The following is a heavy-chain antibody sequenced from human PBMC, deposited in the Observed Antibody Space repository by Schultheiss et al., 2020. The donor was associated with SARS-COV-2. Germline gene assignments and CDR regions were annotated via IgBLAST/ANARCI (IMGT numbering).Heavy chain of an antibody. Sequence: ASVKVSCKASGYTFTSYGISWVRQAPGQGLEWMGWISAYNGNTNYAQKLQGRVTMTTDTSTSTAYMELRSLRSDDTAVYYCATSAAGGAYYYYYGMDVWGQGTTGTVSS. D-gene: IGHD6-13*01. CDR3: ATSAAGGAYYYYYGMDV. V-gene: IGHV1-18*04. CDR1: GYTFTSYG. CDR2: ISAYNGNT. J-gene: IGHJ6*02.